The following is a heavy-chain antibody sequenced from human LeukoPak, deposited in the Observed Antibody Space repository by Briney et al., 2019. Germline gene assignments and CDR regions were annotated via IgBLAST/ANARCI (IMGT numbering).Heavy chain of an antibody. V-gene: IGHV3-11*04. CDR2: ISSSGSTI. Sequence: PGGSLRLSCAASGFTLSDYYMSWIRQAPGKGLEWVSYISSSGSTIYYADSVKGRFTISRGNAKNSLYLQMNSLRAEDTAVYYCARDSSYGRFDYWGQGTLVTVSS. CDR1: GFTLSDYY. D-gene: IGHD5-18*01. CDR3: ARDSSYGRFDY. J-gene: IGHJ4*02.